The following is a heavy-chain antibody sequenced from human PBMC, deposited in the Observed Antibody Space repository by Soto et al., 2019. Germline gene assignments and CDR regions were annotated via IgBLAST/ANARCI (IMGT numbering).Heavy chain of an antibody. J-gene: IGHJ4*02. CDR1: GYTFTSYG. Sequence: QVQLVQSGAEVKKPGASAKISCKASGYTFTSYGISWVRQAPGQGLEWMGWISAYNGNTNYAQKLQGXLXXXTXSSTSTAYMELRSLRSDDTAVYYCARPRGYSYGFDYWGQGTLVTVSS. CDR2: ISAYNGNT. V-gene: IGHV1-18*01. D-gene: IGHD5-18*01. CDR3: ARPRGYSYGFDY.